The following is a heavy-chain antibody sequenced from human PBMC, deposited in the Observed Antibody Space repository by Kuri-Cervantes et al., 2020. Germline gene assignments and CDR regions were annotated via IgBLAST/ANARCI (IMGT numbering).Heavy chain of an antibody. J-gene: IGHJ3*02. CDR2: IYPGDSDT. CDR3: ARSRYGSYNAAFDI. CDR1: GFTFSSYW. V-gene: IGHV5-51*01. Sequence: GGSLRLSCAASGFTFSSYWMSWVRQMPGKGLEWMGIIYPGDSDTRYSPSFQGQVTISADKSISTAYLQWSSLKASDTAMYYCARSRYGSYNAAFDIWGQGTMVTVSS. D-gene: IGHD3-10*01.